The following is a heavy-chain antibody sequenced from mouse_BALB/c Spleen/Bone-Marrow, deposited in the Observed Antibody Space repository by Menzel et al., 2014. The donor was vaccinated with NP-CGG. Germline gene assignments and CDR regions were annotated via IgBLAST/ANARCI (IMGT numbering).Heavy chain of an antibody. Sequence: EVQLVESGGGLVKPGGSLKLSCAASGFTFSSYAMSWVRQTPGKRLEWVASISSGGSTYYPDSVKGRFTISRDNARNILYLQMSSLRSEDTAMYYCARGYDGYYGFAYWGQGTLVTVSA. CDR1: GFTFSSYA. CDR3: ARGYDGYYGFAY. D-gene: IGHD2-3*01. V-gene: IGHV5-6-5*01. CDR2: ISSGGST. J-gene: IGHJ3*01.